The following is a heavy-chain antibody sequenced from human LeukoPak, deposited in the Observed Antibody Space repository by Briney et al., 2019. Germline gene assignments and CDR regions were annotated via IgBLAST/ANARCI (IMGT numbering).Heavy chain of an antibody. V-gene: IGHV4-39*01. CDR2: IYYSGST. CDR1: GGSISSSSYY. J-gene: IGHJ5*02. CDR3: ARRPAYEGIPNKNWFDP. Sequence: PSETLSLTCTVSGGSISSSSYYWGWIRQPPGKGLEWIGSIYYSGSTYYNPSLKSRVTISVDTSKNQFSLKLSSVTAADTAVYYCARRPAYEGIPNKNWFDPWGQGTLVTVSS. D-gene: IGHD5-12*01.